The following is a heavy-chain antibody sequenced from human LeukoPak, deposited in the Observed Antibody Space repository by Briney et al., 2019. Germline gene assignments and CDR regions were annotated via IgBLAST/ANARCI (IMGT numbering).Heavy chain of an antibody. CDR3: AKELTYCSSTSCYPYYYYYMDV. CDR1: GFTFSSYG. CDR2: IRYDGSNK. Sequence: GGSLRLSCAASGFTFSSYGMHWVPQAPGKGREWVAFIRYDGSNKYYADSVKGRFTISRDNSKNTLYLQMNSLRAEDTAVYYCAKELTYCSSTSCYPYYYYYMDVWGKGTTVTIS. V-gene: IGHV3-30*02. J-gene: IGHJ6*03. D-gene: IGHD2-2*01.